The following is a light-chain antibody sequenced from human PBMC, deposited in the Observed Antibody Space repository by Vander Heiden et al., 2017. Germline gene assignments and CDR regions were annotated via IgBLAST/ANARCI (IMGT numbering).Light chain of an antibody. Sequence: DIPTTQSPSTLSASVGDRVTITCRASQSIANRLAWYQQKPGKVPKVLIYEASSLESGVPSRFSGSGSGTEFTLTISSLQPDDFATYYCQQYGGYWTFGQGTRVEVK. J-gene: IGKJ1*01. V-gene: IGKV1-5*03. CDR3: QQYGGYWT. CDR2: EAS. CDR1: QSIANR.